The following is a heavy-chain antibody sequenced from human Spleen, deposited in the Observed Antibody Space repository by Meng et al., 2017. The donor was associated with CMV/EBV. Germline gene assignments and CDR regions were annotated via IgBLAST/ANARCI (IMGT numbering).Heavy chain of an antibody. J-gene: IGHJ4*02. V-gene: IGHV4-59*01. CDR3: ARRPGPVDF. CDR1: GGSISGDY. CDR2: IYHSGST. Sequence: SETLSLTCTVSGGSISGDYWSWIRQPPGKGLEWVGDIYHSGSTNVNPSLKSRVSISLHTSKNQFSLRLSPVTAAGTAVYFCARRPGPVDFWGQGTLVTVSS.